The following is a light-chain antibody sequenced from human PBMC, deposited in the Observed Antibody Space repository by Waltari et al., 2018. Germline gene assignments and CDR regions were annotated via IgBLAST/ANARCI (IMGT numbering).Light chain of an antibody. Sequence: QSALTQPASVSGTPGQSITISCPGTTSDVGNYYLVSWYPHPPRKAPKPLICEVIKRPSGVSSRFSGSKSGSTASLIISGLQPDDEADYYCCSYAGRGTYVFGSGTKVTVL. CDR1: TSDVGNYYL. V-gene: IGLV2-23*02. CDR3: CSYAGRGTYV. J-gene: IGLJ1*01. CDR2: EVI.